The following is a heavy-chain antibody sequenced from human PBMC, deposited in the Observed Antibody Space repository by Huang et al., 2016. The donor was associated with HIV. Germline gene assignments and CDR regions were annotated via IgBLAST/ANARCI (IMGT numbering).Heavy chain of an antibody. Sequence: MESGGDVVHLGGSLTLSCVVSGLTFSNYGLHWIRQVPGKGMEGITFIRYEGRDEYYRASGKGRFIGSRDNSNSTLYLRMNSLTPEDTAIYYCAKDTWGGIADHWGQGTRVTVSS. V-gene: IGHV3-30*02. D-gene: IGHD3-16*01. J-gene: IGHJ4*02. CDR1: GLTFSNYG. CDR3: AKDTWGGIADH. CDR2: IRYEGRDE.